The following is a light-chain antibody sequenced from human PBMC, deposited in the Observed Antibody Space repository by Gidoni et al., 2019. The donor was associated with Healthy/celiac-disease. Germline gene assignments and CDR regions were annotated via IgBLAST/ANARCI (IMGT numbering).Light chain of an antibody. CDR2: EGS. V-gene: IGLV2-23*01. CDR3: CSYAGSTLWV. J-gene: IGLJ3*02. CDR1: SSDVGSYNL. Sequence: QSALTQPASASASPGQSITISCTGTSSDVGSYNLVSWYQQHPGKAPKLMIYEGSKRPSGVSNRFSGSKSGNTASLTISGLQAEDEADYYCCSYAGSTLWVFGGGTKLTVL.